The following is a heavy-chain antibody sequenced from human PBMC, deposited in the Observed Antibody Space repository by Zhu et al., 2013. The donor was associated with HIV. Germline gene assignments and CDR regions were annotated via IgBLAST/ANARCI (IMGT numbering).Heavy chain of an antibody. CDR1: GYTFTSHD. Sequence: QVQLVQSGAEVKNPGASVKVSCKTSGYTFTSHDINWVRQAPGQGLEWMGWMDPNSGKTGYAQKFQDRVTMTRDTSIGTAYMELSSLRSEDTAVYYCAREGVERLSAVIDAWGLGTLVTVSS. D-gene: IGHD3-10*01. J-gene: IGHJ5*02. V-gene: IGHV1-8*01. CDR3: AREGVERLSAVIDA. CDR2: MDPNSGKT.